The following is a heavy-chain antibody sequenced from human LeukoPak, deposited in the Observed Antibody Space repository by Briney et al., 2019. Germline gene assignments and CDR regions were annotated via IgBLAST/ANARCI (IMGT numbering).Heavy chain of an antibody. J-gene: IGHJ5*02. CDR3: GRSYSSSHPDWFDP. V-gene: IGHV1-18*01. Sequence: ASVKVSCKASGYTFTSYGISWVRQAPGQGLEWMGWISGYNSNPNYAQKLQGRVTMTTDTSTSTACMELRSLRADDTAVYYCGRSYSSSHPDWFDPWGQGTLVTVSS. CDR1: GYTFTSYG. CDR2: ISGYNSNP. D-gene: IGHD6-6*01.